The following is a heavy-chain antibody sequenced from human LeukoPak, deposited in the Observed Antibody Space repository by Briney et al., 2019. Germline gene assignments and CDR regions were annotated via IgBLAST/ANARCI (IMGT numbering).Heavy chain of an antibody. V-gene: IGHV5-51*01. Sequence: GESLKISCKGSGYSFTSYWVGWVRQMPGKGLEWMGIIYPGGSNTIYSPSFQGQVTISADKSISTAYLQWSSLQASDTAMYYCARGGEGYGLYRPFDSWGQGTLVTVSS. CDR2: IYPGGSNT. D-gene: IGHD3-16*01. J-gene: IGHJ4*02. CDR1: GYSFTSYW. CDR3: ARGGEGYGLYRPFDS.